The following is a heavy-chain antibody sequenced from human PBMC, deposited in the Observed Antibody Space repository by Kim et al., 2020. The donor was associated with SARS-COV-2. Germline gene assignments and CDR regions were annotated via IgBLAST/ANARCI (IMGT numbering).Heavy chain of an antibody. CDR1: GGSISSSSYY. J-gene: IGHJ4*02. CDR3: ARGEGYYDSSGVPDY. V-gene: IGHV4-39*01. CDR2: IYYSGST. D-gene: IGHD3-22*01. Sequence: SETLSLTCTVSGGSISSSSYYWGWIRQPPGKGLEWIGSIYYSGSTYYNPSLKSRVTISVDTSKNQFSLKLSSVTAADTAVYYCARGEGYYDSSGVPDYWGQGTLVTVSS.